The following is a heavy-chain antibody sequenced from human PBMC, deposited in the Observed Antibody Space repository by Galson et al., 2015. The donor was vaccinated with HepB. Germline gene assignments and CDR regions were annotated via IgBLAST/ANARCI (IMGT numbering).Heavy chain of an antibody. D-gene: IGHD1-1*01. CDR3: ARDGDTGLRVGVFDI. CDR2: TYYRSNWYN. V-gene: IGHV6-1*01. CDR1: GDSVSSNSAA. J-gene: IGHJ3*02. Sequence: CAISGDSVSSNSAAWNWIRQSPSRGLEWLGRTYYRSNWYNDYAVSVKSRITINPDTSKNQFSLQMNSVTPGDTAVYYCARDGDTGLRVGVFDIWGQGTMVTVSS.